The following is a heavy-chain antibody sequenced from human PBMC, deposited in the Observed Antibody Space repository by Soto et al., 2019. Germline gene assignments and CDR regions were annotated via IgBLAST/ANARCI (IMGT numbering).Heavy chain of an antibody. CDR3: ARDRYGDIDY. Sequence: EVQLVESGGGLVQPGGSLRLSCAASGFTFSNYWMHWVRQAPGKGLVWVSHISSDESSISYVDSVKGRFTISRDNARNTLYLQMNSLRAEDTAVYYCARDRYGDIDYWGQGTLVTVSS. J-gene: IGHJ4*02. CDR2: ISSDESSI. CDR1: GFTFSNYW. D-gene: IGHD4-17*01. V-gene: IGHV3-74*01.